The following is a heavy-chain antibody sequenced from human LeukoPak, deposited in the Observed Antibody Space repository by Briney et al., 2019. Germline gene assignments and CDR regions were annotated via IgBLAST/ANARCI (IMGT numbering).Heavy chain of an antibody. Sequence: GASVKVSCKASGYTFTSYDINWVRQATGQGLEWMGWMNPNSGNTGYAQKFQGRVTMARNTSISTAYMELSSLTSEDTAVYYCARGDWIQLWLDYWGQGTLVTVSS. J-gene: IGHJ4*02. CDR3: ARGDWIQLWLDY. V-gene: IGHV1-8*01. CDR2: MNPNSGNT. D-gene: IGHD5-18*01. CDR1: GYTFTSYD.